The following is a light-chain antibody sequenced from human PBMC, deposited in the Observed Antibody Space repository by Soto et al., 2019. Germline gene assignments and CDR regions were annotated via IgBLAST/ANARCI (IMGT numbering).Light chain of an antibody. J-gene: IGKJ1*01. CDR1: QGISTS. CDR3: QQLIRFPTK. CDR2: LAS. V-gene: IGKV1-9*01. Sequence: IQLTQSPSSLSASVGDRVTITCRASQGISTSLAWYQQKPGKAPKLLMYLASTLQSGVPPRFSGTGSGTNFTLTISSLQPEDFATYYCQQLIRFPTKFGQGTKVEIK.